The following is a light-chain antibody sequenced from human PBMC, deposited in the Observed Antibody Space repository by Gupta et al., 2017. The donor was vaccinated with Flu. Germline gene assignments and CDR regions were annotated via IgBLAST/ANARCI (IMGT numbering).Light chain of an antibody. J-gene: IGKJ1*01. CDR1: QSISNW. V-gene: IGKV1-5*03. Sequence: ITCRASQSISNWLAWCQQKPGKAPKLLIYKASTLETGVPSRFSGSGSGTEFTLTISSLQPDDFATYYCQQYDSNPWTFGQGTKVEIK. CDR2: KAS. CDR3: QQYDSNPWT.